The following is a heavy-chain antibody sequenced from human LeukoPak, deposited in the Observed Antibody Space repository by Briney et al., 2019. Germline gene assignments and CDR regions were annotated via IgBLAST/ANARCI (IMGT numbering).Heavy chain of an antibody. CDR3: ARGGLTITMFGVPIIRNFDY. D-gene: IGHD3-3*01. CDR2: ISKSGTYI. CDR1: GFTFRDYT. J-gene: IGHJ4*02. Sequence: PGGSLRLSCAASGFTFRDYTMNWVRQAPGKGLEWVSAISKSGTYIKYADSVKGRFTISRDNAKNSLFLQMNSLGAEDTAVYYCARGGLTITMFGVPIIRNFDYWGQGTLVTVSS. V-gene: IGHV3-21*01.